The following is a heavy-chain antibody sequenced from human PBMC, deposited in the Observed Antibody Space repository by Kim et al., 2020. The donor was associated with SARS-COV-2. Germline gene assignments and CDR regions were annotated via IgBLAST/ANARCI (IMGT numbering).Heavy chain of an antibody. J-gene: IGHJ4*02. V-gene: IGHV3-43*01. D-gene: IGHD5-18*01. CDR3: AKDRRGYNYGYLGY. Sequence: ADSVKGRFTISRDNSKNSLYLQMNSLRTEDTALYYCAKDRRGYNYGYLGYWGQGTLVTVSS.